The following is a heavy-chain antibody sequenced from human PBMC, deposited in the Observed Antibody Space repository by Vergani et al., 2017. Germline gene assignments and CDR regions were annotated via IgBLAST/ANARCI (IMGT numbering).Heavy chain of an antibody. Sequence: EVQLLESGGDLVQPGGSLRLSCAASGFTFNHYAMNWVCQPPGKGLEWVSGISGSGGSTSYAGSVKGRFTISRDSSKNTLYLQMNSLSAGDTAVYYCAKANPRNSGYDYLYYYHAMDVWGQGTTVTVSS. CDR1: GFTFNHYA. J-gene: IGHJ6*02. V-gene: IGHV3-23*01. CDR2: ISGSGGST. D-gene: IGHD5-12*01. CDR3: AKANPRNSGYDYLYYYHAMDV.